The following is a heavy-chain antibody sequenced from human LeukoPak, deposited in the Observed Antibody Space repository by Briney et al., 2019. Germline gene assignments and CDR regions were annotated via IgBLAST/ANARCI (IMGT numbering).Heavy chain of an antibody. CDR3: ARDSLSIVVVIDTRPVGYNWFDP. D-gene: IGHD2-21*01. J-gene: IGHJ5*02. CDR1: GYTFTSYG. CDR2: ISAYNGNT. Sequence: GASVKVSCKASGYTFTSYGISWVRQAPGQGLEWMGWISAYNGNTNYAQKLQGRVTMTTDTSTSTAYMELRSLRPDDTAVYYCARDSLSIVVVIDTRPVGYNWFDPWGQGTLVTVSS. V-gene: IGHV1-18*01.